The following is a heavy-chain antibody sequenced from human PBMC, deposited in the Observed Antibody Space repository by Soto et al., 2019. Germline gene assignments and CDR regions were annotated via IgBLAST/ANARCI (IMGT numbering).Heavy chain of an antibody. V-gene: IGHV4-59*01. Sequence: SETLSLTCTVSGGSITSSYWSWIRRPPGKGLEWIAYIYDTGISGYTPSTSYNPSLKSRVTMSVDTSKSQFSLKLTSVTAADTAVYSCARGEGAFFYYGLDVWGQGIAVTVSS. CDR3: ARGEGAFFYYGLDV. CDR1: GGSITSSY. CDR2: IYDTGISGYTPST. J-gene: IGHJ6*02.